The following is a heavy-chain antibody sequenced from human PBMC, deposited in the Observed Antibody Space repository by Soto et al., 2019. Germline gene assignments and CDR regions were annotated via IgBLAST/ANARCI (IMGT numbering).Heavy chain of an antibody. CDR2: ISGSGGST. Sequence: PGGSLRLSCAASGFTFSSYAMSWVRQAPGKGLEWVSAISGSGGSTYYADSVKGRFTISRDNSKNTLYLQMNSLRAEDTAVYYCAKGESEGYDFWSGYYSYCGMDVWGQGTTVTVSS. CDR1: GFTFSSYA. V-gene: IGHV3-23*01. D-gene: IGHD3-3*01. J-gene: IGHJ6*02. CDR3: AKGESEGYDFWSGYYSYCGMDV.